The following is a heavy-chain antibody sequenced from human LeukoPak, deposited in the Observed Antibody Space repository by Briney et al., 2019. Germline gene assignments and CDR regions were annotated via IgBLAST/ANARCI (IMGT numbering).Heavy chain of an antibody. CDR1: GFTFSSYS. D-gene: IGHD3-10*01. CDR2: ISTSSIYI. CDR3: ARDPSGSNWFDP. V-gene: IGHV3-21*04. J-gene: IGHJ5*02. Sequence: GGSLRLSCAASGFTFSSYSMNWVRQAPGKGLEWVSSISTSSIYIYYADSVKGRFTISRDNAKNSLYLQMNSLRAEDTAVYYCARDPSGSNWFDPWGQGTLVTVSS.